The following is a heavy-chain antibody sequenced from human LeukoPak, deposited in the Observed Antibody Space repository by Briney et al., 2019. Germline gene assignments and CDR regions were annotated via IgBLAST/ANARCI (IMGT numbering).Heavy chain of an antibody. Sequence: SETLSLTCAVYSVSFSGYYWSWIRQSPGKGLEWIGEISHSGSTYYNPSLKSRVTISLDTSKNQFSLKLTSVTAADTAVYYCARGVSDQNWGQGTLVTVSS. J-gene: IGHJ4*02. CDR1: SVSFSGYY. CDR2: ISHSGST. V-gene: IGHV4-34*01. CDR3: ARGVSDQN.